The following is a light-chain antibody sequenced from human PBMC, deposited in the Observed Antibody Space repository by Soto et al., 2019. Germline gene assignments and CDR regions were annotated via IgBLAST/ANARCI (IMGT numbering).Light chain of an antibody. CDR3: QQYNSYS. J-gene: IGKJ1*01. CDR2: HAS. CDR1: QSISNW. Sequence: DSQTTQSPSTLPASVGDRATITGRASQSISNWLDWYQQKPGTAPKVLIYHASNLQSGVRSRCSGSGSGTEFTLTISSLQPDDFATYYCQQYNSYSFGQGTKVDI. V-gene: IGKV1-5*01.